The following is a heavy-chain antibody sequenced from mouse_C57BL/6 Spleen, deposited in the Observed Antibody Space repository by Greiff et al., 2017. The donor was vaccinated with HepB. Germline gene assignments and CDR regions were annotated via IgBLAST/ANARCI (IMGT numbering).Heavy chain of an antibody. V-gene: IGHV1-82*01. CDR2: IYPGDGDT. CDR1: GYAFSSSW. Sequence: QVQLQQSGPELVKPGASVKISCKASGYAFSSSWMNWVKQRPGKGLEWIGRIYPGDGDTNYNGKFKGKATLTADKSSSTAYMQLNSLTSEDSAVYFCARSIYYDYDGDYAMDYWGQGTSVTVSS. CDR3: ARSIYYDYDGDYAMDY. J-gene: IGHJ4*01. D-gene: IGHD2-4*01.